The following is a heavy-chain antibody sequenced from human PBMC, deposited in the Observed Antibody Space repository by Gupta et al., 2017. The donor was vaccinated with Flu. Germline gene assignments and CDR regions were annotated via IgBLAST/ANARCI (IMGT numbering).Heavy chain of an antibody. V-gene: IGHV3-23*01. CDR2: ISGNAGNT. D-gene: IGHD4-17*01. CDR3: AKHTVTNYFDS. J-gene: IGHJ4*02. CDR1: GFTFSSYA. Sequence: AASGFTFSSYALSWVRQAPGKGLEWVSAISGNAGNTYYADSVKGRFTISRDISKGTLYLQVNSLRAEDTAVYYCAKHTVTNYFDSWGQGTLVTVSS.